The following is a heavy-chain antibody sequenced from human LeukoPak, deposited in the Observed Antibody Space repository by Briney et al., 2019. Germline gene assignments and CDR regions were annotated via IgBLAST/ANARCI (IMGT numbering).Heavy chain of an antibody. D-gene: IGHD6-19*01. V-gene: IGHV3-30*02. CDR2: IRYDGSNK. CDR1: GFTFSGYG. CDR3: ARDAPRDESGSGWPLFDY. J-gene: IGHJ4*02. Sequence: GGSLRLSCAASGFTFSGYGMHWVRQAPGKGLEWVSFIRYDGSNKYYADSVKGRFTISRDNAKNSLYLQMNSLRAEDTAVYYCARDAPRDESGSGWPLFDYWGQGTLVTVSS.